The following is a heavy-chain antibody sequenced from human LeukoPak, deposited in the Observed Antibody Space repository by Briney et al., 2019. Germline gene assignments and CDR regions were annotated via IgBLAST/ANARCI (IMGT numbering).Heavy chain of an antibody. D-gene: IGHD3-22*01. J-gene: IGHJ4*02. CDR3: AKKGYYDGSGYYMYYFDH. CDR1: GFTFSIYA. Sequence: GGSLRLSCAASGFTFSIYAMSWVRQAPGKGLEWVSAISGSGGTAYYADSVKGRFTISRDNSKNTLYLQMDSLRAEDTAVYYCAKKGYYDGSGYYMYYFDHWGQGTLVTVSS. CDR2: ISGSGGTA. V-gene: IGHV3-23*01.